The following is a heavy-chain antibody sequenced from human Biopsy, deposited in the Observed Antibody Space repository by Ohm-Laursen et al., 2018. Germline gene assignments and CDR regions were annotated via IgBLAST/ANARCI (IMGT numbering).Heavy chain of an antibody. Sequence: SLRLSCAATGFTFNNYGMQWVRQAPGKGLEWVAFIFYDGSNTYYADSVKGRFTISRDNAKNTLYLQMNSLRVEDTAVYYCAKAGRGYIDYWGQGTLVIVSS. CDR2: IFYDGSNT. J-gene: IGHJ4*02. V-gene: IGHV3-33*03. CDR3: AKAGRGYIDY. D-gene: IGHD5-18*01. CDR1: GFTFNNYG.